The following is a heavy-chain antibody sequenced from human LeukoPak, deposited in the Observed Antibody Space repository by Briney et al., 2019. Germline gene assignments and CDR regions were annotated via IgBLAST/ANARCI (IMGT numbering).Heavy chain of an antibody. Sequence: SVKVSCKASGGTFSSYAISWVRQAPGQGLEWMGGIIPIFGTANYAQKFQGRVTITADKSTSTAYMELSSLRPEDTAVYYCARGLVRGYSYGLVSFDYWGQGTLVTVSS. V-gene: IGHV1-69*06. D-gene: IGHD5-18*01. CDR2: IIPIFGTA. CDR1: GGTFSSYA. CDR3: ARGLVRGYSYGLVSFDY. J-gene: IGHJ4*02.